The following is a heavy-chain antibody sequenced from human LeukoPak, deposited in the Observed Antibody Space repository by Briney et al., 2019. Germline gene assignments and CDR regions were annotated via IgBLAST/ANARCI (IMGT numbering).Heavy chain of an antibody. CDR1: GFTFSSYW. CDR3: AREGDSSGKVFDY. CDR2: INSDGSST. V-gene: IGHV3-74*01. Sequence: GGSLRLSCAASGFTFSSYWMHWVRQAPGRGLVWVSRINSDGSSTSYADSVKGRFTISRDNSKNTLYLQMNSLRAEDTAVYYCAREGDSSGKVFDYWGQGTLVTVSS. D-gene: IGHD3-22*01. J-gene: IGHJ4*02.